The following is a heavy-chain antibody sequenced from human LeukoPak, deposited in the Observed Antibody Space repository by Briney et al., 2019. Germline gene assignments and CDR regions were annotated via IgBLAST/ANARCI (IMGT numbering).Heavy chain of an antibody. J-gene: IGHJ3*02. CDR2: ISGSGGST. V-gene: IGHV3-23*01. Sequence: GGSLRLSCAASGFTFSNYAMSWVRQAPGKGLEWVSAISGSGGSTYSADSVKGRFTISRDNSKNTVYLQMNSLRAEDTALYYCAKPRGNGWDAFDIWGQGTMVTVSS. CDR1: GFTFSNYA. CDR3: AKPRGNGWDAFDI. D-gene: IGHD3-3*01.